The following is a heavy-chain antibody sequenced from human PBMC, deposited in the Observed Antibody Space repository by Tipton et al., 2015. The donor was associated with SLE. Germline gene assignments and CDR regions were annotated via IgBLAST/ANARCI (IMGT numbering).Heavy chain of an antibody. D-gene: IGHD2-2*02. CDR1: GGSISGYY. J-gene: IGHJ6*02. Sequence: TLSLTCTVSGGSISGYYWTWIRQPPGKGLEWIGYIFPSGSTNYNPSLKSRVTISVDTSKNQFSLRLSSVTAADTAVYYCARDGKPGIPYKYYAMAVWGQGSTVTVSS. CDR2: IFPSGST. CDR3: ARDGKPGIPYKYYAMAV. V-gene: IGHV4-4*08.